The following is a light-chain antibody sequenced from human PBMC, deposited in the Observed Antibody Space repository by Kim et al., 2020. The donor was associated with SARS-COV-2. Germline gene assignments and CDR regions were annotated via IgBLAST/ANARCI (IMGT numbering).Light chain of an antibody. Sequence: PGDRATLSCRASQSVSSSYLAWYQQKPGQAPRLLIYGASSRATGIPDRFSGSGSGTDFTLTISRLEPEDFAVYYCQQYGSSPPYSFGQGTKLEI. CDR3: QQYGSSPPYS. J-gene: IGKJ2*03. V-gene: IGKV3-20*01. CDR1: QSVSSSY. CDR2: GAS.